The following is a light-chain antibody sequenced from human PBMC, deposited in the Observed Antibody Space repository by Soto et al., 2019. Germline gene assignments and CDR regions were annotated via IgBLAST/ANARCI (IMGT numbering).Light chain of an antibody. CDR1: QGISSY. J-gene: IGKJ1*01. CDR3: QQYYSYPQT. CDR2: AAS. Sequence: AIRMTQSPSSLSASTGDRVTITCRASQGISSYLAWYQQKPGKAPNLLIYAASTLQSEVPSRFSGSGAGTDFTLTISCLQSEDFATYYCQQYYSYPQTFGPGTKVEIK. V-gene: IGKV1-8*01.